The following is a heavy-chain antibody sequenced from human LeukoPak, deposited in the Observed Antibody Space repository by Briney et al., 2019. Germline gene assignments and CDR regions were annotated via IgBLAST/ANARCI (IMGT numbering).Heavy chain of an antibody. CDR2: IHDSGST. J-gene: IGHJ6*03. D-gene: IGHD3/OR15-3a*01. Sequence: SSETLSLTCTVSGGSISSGNYYWGWIRQPPGQGLEWIGAIHDSGSTDYYPSLKSRVTISVDTSKTQFSLKLTSVTAADTAVYFCARHFYGTAYRNYYFYYMDVWDKGTTVTVSS. V-gene: IGHV4-39*01. CDR3: ARHFYGTAYRNYYFYYMDV. CDR1: GGSISSGNYY.